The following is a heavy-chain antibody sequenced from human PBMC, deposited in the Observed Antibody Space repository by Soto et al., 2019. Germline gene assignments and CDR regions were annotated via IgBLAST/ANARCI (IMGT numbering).Heavy chain of an antibody. D-gene: IGHD1-26*01. CDR1: GGSFRSGEYF. CDR2: IYYSGST. Sequence: QVQLQESGPGLVKPSQTLSLTCTVSGGSFRSGEYFWSWIRQLPGKGLEWIGYIYYSGSTYYNPSLKSRVTISIDTSKTKLSLKLSSVTAADTAVFYCARGKGVDGTHYFDYWGQGTLVTVSS. V-gene: IGHV4-30-4*01. CDR3: ARGKGVDGTHYFDY. J-gene: IGHJ4*02.